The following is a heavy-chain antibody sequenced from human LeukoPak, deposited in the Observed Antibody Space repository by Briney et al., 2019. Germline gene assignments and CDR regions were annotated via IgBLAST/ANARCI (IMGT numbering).Heavy chain of an antibody. Sequence: SETLSLTCTVSDGSIISYYWSWIRQPPWKGLEWIGYIYYSGSTNFNPSLKSRVSISVDTSKNQFSLNLTSVTAADTAFYYCARLSRGAAAGFDCWGPGTLVTVSS. CDR3: ARLSRGAAAGFDC. CDR1: DGSIISYY. V-gene: IGHV4-59*01. J-gene: IGHJ4*02. D-gene: IGHD6-13*01. CDR2: IYYSGST.